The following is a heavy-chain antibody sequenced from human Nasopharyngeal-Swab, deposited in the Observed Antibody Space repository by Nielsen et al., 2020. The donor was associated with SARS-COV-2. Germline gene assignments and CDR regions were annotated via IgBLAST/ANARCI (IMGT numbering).Heavy chain of an antibody. CDR1: GGSFSGYY. CDR3: ARTGSDCSSTSCYFDF. Sequence: SETLSLTCAVYGGSFSGYYWNWIRQPPGRGLEWIGEINHSESTNYNPSLKSRVTISIDTSKNQFSLKLSSVTAADTAVYYCARTGSDCSSTSCYFDFWGQGTLVTVPS. D-gene: IGHD2-2*01. J-gene: IGHJ4*02. CDR2: INHSEST. V-gene: IGHV4-34*01.